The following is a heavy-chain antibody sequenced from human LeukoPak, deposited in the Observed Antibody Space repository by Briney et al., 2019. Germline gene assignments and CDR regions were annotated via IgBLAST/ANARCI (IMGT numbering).Heavy chain of an antibody. CDR3: ARELFGGSYYFDY. CDR2: ISTSSSI. V-gene: IGHV3-48*02. J-gene: IGHJ4*02. D-gene: IGHD1-26*01. CDR1: GFTFSTYD. Sequence: GRSLRLSCAGSGFTFSTYDMNWVRQAPGKGLEWVSYISTSSSIYYADSVKGRFTISRDNAKNSLYLQMNSLRDEDTAVYYCARELFGGSYYFDYWGQGTLVTVSS.